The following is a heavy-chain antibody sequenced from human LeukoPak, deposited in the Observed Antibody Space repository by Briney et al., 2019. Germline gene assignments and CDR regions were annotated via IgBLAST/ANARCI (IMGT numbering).Heavy chain of an antibody. D-gene: IGHD1-26*01. CDR1: GYTFTSYD. J-gene: IGHJ6*03. V-gene: IGHV1-8*01. Sequence: ASVKVSCKASGYTFTSYDINWVRQATGQGLEWMGWMNPNSGNTGYAQKFQGRVTMTRNTSISTAYMELSSLRSEDTAVYYCARVRGSPYYYYYYMDVWGKGTTVTVSS. CDR3: ARVRGSPYYYYYYMDV. CDR2: MNPNSGNT.